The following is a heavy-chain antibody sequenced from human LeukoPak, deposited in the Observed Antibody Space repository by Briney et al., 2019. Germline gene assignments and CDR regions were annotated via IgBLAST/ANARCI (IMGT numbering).Heavy chain of an antibody. CDR2: ISGSGHNT. J-gene: IGHJ4*02. Sequence: GGSLRLSCAASGFTFSSYAMTWVRQAPGKGLEWVSAISGSGHNTYYADSVKGRFTISRDNSKNTVYLQMNSLRAEDTALYYCAKWREGTMVYFDYWGQGALVTVSS. D-gene: IGHD3-10*01. CDR3: AKWREGTMVYFDY. CDR1: GFTFSSYA. V-gene: IGHV3-23*01.